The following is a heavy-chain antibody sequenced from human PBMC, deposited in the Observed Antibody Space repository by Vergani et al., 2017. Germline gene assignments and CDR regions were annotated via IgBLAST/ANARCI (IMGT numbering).Heavy chain of an antibody. Sequence: VQLEESGPGLVKPSETLSLTCTVSGGSFNTYYWSWIRQSPVKGLEWIGYIYSTGSTNYNPSLNSRVTMSVDTSKNQFSLKLRSVTAADTAVYFCARVMYRDEASTGYRLEGMDIWGQGTTVTISS. V-gene: IGHV4-59*13. D-gene: IGHD3-9*01. CDR2: IYSTGST. J-gene: IGHJ6*01. CDR1: GGSFNTYY. CDR3: ARVMYRDEASTGYRLEGMDI.